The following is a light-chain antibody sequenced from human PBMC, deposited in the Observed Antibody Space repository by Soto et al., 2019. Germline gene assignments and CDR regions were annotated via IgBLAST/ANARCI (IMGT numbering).Light chain of an antibody. CDR3: QQYYSYPWT. Sequence: DIQMTQSPSTLSASVGDRVTITWGASQSISSWLAWYQQKPGKAPKGLIYKASTLESGAPSRFSGSLSGTEFNLTISSLQTDDFATYYCQQYYSYPWTFGQGTKVDIK. J-gene: IGKJ1*01. CDR1: QSISSW. CDR2: KAS. V-gene: IGKV1-5*03.